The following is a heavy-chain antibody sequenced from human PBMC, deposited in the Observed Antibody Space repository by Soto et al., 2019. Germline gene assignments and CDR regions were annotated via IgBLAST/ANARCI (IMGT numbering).Heavy chain of an antibody. V-gene: IGHV1-18*01. D-gene: IGHD1-26*01. Sequence: QVQLVQSGAEVKKPGASVRVSCKTSGYTFINYGITWVRQAPGQGLEWMGWLSAYNGDTSSSEKLQDRFTMTKDTSTNTVYMDLRSLTSDDPAVYYCARWSAIVGGAEALDVWGQGTRVIVSS. CDR3: ARWSAIVGGAEALDV. J-gene: IGHJ3*01. CDR1: GYTFINYG. CDR2: LSAYNGDT.